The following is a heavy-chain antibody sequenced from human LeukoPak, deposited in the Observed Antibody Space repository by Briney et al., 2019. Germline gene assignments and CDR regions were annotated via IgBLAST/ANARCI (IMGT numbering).Heavy chain of an antibody. CDR2: IRYDGSNK. CDR1: GVTFSRYG. J-gene: IGHJ6*03. Sequence: GGSLRLSCAASGVTFSRYGMHWVRQAPGKGLEWVAFIRYDGSNKYYADSVKGRFTISRDNSKNTLYLQMNSLRAEDTAVYYCAKDGLPNLYYYTDVWGKGTTVTVSS. D-gene: IGHD1-14*01. CDR3: AKDGLPNLYYYTDV. V-gene: IGHV3-30*02.